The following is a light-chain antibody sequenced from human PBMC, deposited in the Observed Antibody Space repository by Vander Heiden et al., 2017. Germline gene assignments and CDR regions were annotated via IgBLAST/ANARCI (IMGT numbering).Light chain of an antibody. Sequence: QSALTQPASVSGSPGQSITISCTGTSNDIGTYNYVSWYQQHPGKAPKVMIYGVSSRSSGVSNRFSASKSGNTASLTISGLQAEDEADYYCTSYATSSTLVFGGGTKLTVL. CDR1: SNDIGTYNY. J-gene: IGLJ3*02. CDR2: GVS. V-gene: IGLV2-14*03. CDR3: TSYATSSTLV.